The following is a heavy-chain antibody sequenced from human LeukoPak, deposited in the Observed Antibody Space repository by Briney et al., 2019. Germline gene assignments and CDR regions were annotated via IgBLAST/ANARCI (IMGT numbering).Heavy chain of an antibody. CDR1: GFTFSHYG. Sequence: PGGSLRLSCVASGFTFSHYGMNWVRQAPGKGLEWVSGITAPGHPYYANSVQGRFTISRDNSKNELYLQMNSLRAEDTAVYYCAREGLAFYYDSSGYWNYWGQGTLVTVSS. D-gene: IGHD3-22*01. CDR2: ITAPGHP. V-gene: IGHV3-23*01. CDR3: AREGLAFYYDSSGYWNY. J-gene: IGHJ4*02.